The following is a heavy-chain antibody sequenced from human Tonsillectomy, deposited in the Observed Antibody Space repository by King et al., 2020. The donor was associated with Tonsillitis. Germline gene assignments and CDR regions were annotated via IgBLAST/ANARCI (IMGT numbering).Heavy chain of an antibody. CDR3: ARDRDSSPTGSGMAV. D-gene: IGHD3-22*01. V-gene: IGHV1-69*01. CDR2: IVPIFGTS. J-gene: IGHJ6*02. CDR1: GGNFSSYA. Sequence: VQLVESGAEVKKPGSSVKVSCKASGGNFSSYAISWVRQGPGQGLEWMGGIVPIFGTSNYAQKFQGRVTITADESTSTAYMELSSLRSEDTAVYYCARDRDSSPTGSGMAVWGQGTTVTVSS.